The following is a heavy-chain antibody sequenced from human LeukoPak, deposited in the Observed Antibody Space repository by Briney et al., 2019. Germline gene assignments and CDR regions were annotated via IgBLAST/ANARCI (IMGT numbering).Heavy chain of an antibody. J-gene: IGHJ3*02. CDR1: GFTFSSYW. V-gene: IGHV3-48*04. CDR2: ISSSSSTI. CDR3: ARDPLGILTGYPDAFDI. Sequence: GGSLRLSCAASGFTFSSYWMSWVRQAPGKGLEWVSYISSSSSTIYYADSVKGRFTISRDNAKNSLYLQMNSLRAEDTAVYYCARDPLGILTGYPDAFDIWGQGTMVTVSS. D-gene: IGHD3-9*01.